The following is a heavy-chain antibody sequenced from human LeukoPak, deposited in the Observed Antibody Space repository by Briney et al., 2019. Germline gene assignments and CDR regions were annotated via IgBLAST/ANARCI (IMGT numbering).Heavy chain of an antibody. CDR2: IYYSGST. D-gene: IGHD2-15*01. CDR1: GGSISSGDYY. CDR3: ARECDCSGGSCYHNWFDP. V-gene: IGHV4-30-4*01. J-gene: IGHJ5*02. Sequence: PSQTLSLTCTVSGGSISSGDYYWSRIRQPPGKGLEWIGYIYYSGSTYYNPSLKSRVTISVDTSKNQFSLKLSSVTAADTAVYYCARECDCSGGSCYHNWFDPWGQGTLVTVSS.